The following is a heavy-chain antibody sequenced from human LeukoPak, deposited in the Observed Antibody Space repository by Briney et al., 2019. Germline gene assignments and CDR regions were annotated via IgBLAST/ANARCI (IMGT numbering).Heavy chain of an antibody. Sequence: GGSLRLSCAASEFIFNNYGMHWVRQAPGKGLEGVAVISYDGRNKFYANSVKGRFTISRDDSKNTLYVQKNSLRPEDTAVYYCAKDGGRYSGSLDSWGQGTLVTVSS. V-gene: IGHV3-30*18. CDR1: EFIFNNYG. J-gene: IGHJ4*02. CDR3: AKDGGRYSGSLDS. D-gene: IGHD1-26*01. CDR2: ISYDGRNK.